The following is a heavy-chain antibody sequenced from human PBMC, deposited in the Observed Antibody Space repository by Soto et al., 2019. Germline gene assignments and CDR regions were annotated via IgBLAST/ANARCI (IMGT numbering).Heavy chain of an antibody. CDR2: SRNKGNSYTT. J-gene: IGHJ4*02. D-gene: IGHD6-19*01. CDR1: GFTLSDHH. V-gene: IGHV3-72*01. CDR3: VRVRDSPGYYPDC. Sequence: EVQLVESGGGLVQPGGSLRLSCAASGFTLSDHHIDWVRQAPGKGLEWVGRSRNKGNSYTTVYVASVRDRFSISRDESRTSLYLQMSSLKIEDTAMYYCVRVRDSPGYYPDCWGQGTLVTFSS.